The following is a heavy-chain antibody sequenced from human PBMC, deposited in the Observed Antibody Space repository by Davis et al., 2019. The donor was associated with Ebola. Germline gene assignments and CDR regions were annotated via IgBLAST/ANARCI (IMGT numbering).Heavy chain of an antibody. CDR3: ARLVAKYDSDAYAYFDF. V-gene: IGHV4-59*01. D-gene: IGHD3-16*01. Sequence: MPSETLSLTCTVSGASITSYSWRWIRQPPGKGLDYIGYRHYSASTNYNPALKTRVTISTDACNKQFSMKLHSVTAADAAVYYCARLVAKYDSDAYAYFDFWGQGIQVTVSS. J-gene: IGHJ4*02. CDR2: RHYSAST. CDR1: GASITSYS.